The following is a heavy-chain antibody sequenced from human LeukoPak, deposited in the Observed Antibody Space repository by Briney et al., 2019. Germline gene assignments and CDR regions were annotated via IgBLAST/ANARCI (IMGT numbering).Heavy chain of an antibody. Sequence: GESLKISCQGSGYSFTSHWIGWVRQMPGKGLEWMGIIYPGDSDTRYSPSFQGQVTFSADKSITTAHLQWSSLKASDTAMYYCARSFDDALDSFDVWGQGTMVTVSS. CDR2: IYPGDSDT. CDR3: ARSFDDALDSFDV. V-gene: IGHV5-51*01. CDR1: GYSFTSHW. J-gene: IGHJ3*01. D-gene: IGHD2-2*01.